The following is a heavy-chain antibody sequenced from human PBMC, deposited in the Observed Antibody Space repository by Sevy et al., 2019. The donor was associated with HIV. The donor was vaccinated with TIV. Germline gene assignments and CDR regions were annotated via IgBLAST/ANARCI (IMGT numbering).Heavy chain of an antibody. CDR3: AKGWQRWPSDY. V-gene: IGHV3-23*01. CDR1: GFTFKNYD. Sequence: GGSLRLSCTASGFTFKNYDMAWVRQAPGKGLGWVSSISGAGSSAYYSKSVQGRFTVSRDNSKSTLFLQMNSLRVDDTAVYYCAKGWQRWPSDYWGQGTQVTVSS. D-gene: IGHD6-25*01. J-gene: IGHJ4*02. CDR2: ISGAGSSA.